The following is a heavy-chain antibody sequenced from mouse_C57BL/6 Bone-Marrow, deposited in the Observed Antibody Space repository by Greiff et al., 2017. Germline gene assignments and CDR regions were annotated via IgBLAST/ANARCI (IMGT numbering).Heavy chain of an antibody. CDR2: IHPYSGST. Sequence: QVQLQQPGAELVKPGASVKLSCKASGYTFTSYWMHWVKQRPGQGLEWIGMIHPYSGSTNYNEKFKSKATLTVDKSSSTAYMQLSRLTSEDTAVYDCARPACYYYGSSYYYAMDYWGQGTSVTVSS. V-gene: IGHV1-64*01. CDR1: GYTFTSYW. J-gene: IGHJ4*01. CDR3: ARPACYYYGSSYYYAMDY. D-gene: IGHD1-1*01.